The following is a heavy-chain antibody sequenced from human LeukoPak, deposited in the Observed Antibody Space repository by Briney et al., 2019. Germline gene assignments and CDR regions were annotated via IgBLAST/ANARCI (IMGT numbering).Heavy chain of an antibody. CDR2: IIPIFGTA. Sequence: GASVKVSCKASGGTFSSYAISWVRQAPGQGLEWMGGIIPIFGTANYAQKFQGRVTITADESTSTAYVELSSLRSEDTAVYYCLKSSPYPSMTTVDYWGQGTLVIVSS. CDR1: GGTFSSYA. D-gene: IGHD4-17*01. V-gene: IGHV1-69*01. CDR3: LKSSPYPSMTTVDY. J-gene: IGHJ4*02.